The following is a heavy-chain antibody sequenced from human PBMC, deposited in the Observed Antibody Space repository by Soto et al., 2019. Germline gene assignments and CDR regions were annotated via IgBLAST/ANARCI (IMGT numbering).Heavy chain of an antibody. Sequence: TSETLSLTCTVSGGSISSYYWSWIRQPPGKGLEWIGYIYYSGSTNYNPSLKSRVTISVDTSKNQFSLKLSSVTAADTAVYYCARYYYDSSGYSNYFDYWGQGTLVTVSS. CDR1: GGSISSYY. CDR3: ARYYYDSSGYSNYFDY. D-gene: IGHD3-22*01. V-gene: IGHV4-59*01. CDR2: IYYSGST. J-gene: IGHJ4*02.